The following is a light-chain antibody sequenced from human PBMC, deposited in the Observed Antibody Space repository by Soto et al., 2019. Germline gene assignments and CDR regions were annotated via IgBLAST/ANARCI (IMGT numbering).Light chain of an antibody. CDR1: QSIIKW. J-gene: IGKJ1*01. V-gene: IGKV1-5*03. CDR2: EVS. CDR3: QHYSGDRAT. Sequence: DILLTQSPSTLSASVGDRVTISCRASQSIIKWLAWYQHTPGKAPNIMIYEVSTLQSGVPSRFSGSGAGTECTRTISSLRPDDFETYYCQHYSGDRATFGQGTKV.